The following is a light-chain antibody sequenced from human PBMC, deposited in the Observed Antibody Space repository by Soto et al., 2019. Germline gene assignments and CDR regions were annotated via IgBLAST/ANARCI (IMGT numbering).Light chain of an antibody. CDR3: QQYGGSTLYS. CDR2: GST. CDR1: QNVDSTY. Sequence: DIVLTQSPGTLSLSPGERATLSCRASQNVDSTYLAWYQQKPGQAPRLVIYGSTRRAPGVPDRFSGSGSGTYFTITISILAPDDVAVYFCQQYGGSTLYSFGPGTKVDIK. J-gene: IGKJ2*01. V-gene: IGKV3-20*01.